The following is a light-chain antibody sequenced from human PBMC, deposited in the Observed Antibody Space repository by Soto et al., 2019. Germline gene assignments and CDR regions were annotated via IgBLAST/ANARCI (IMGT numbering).Light chain of an antibody. CDR3: QQRSNWPIT. CDR1: RSVSSY. Sequence: DIVLTHSPSTLSFSPWESATLSCRATRSVSSYLAWYQQKPGQAPRLLIYDASSRPTDIPARFSGSGSGTDFTLTISSLEPEDFALYYCQQRSNWPITFGQGTRLEIK. V-gene: IGKV3-11*01. J-gene: IGKJ5*01. CDR2: DAS.